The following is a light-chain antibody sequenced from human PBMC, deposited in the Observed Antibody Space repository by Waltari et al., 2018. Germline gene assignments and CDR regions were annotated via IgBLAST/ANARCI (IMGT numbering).Light chain of an antibody. CDR3: CSYGGPSTPYV. Sequence: HSALTQPASVSGSLGQSITISCTGTISDVGNYDLVSWYQQHPGRAPKLMIHEVYKRPSGISSRFSASKSGATVSLTISGLRAEDEADYYCCSYGGPSTPYVFGTGTKVTVL. CDR1: ISDVGNYDL. CDR2: EVY. J-gene: IGLJ1*01. V-gene: IGLV2-23*02.